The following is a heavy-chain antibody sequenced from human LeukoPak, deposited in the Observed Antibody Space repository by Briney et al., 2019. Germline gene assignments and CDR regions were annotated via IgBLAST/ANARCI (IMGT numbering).Heavy chain of an antibody. D-gene: IGHD2-2*01. CDR2: ISSSSSTI. CDR1: GFTFSSYS. V-gene: IGHV3-48*01. J-gene: IGHJ4*01. Sequence: GGSLRLSCAASGFTFSSYSMNWVRQAPGKGLEWVSYISSSSSTIYYADSVKGRFTISRDNAKNSLYLQMNSLRAEDTAVYYCARDSTYCSSTSCSSSFDYWGQGTLVTVSS. CDR3: ARDSTYCSSTSCSSSFDY.